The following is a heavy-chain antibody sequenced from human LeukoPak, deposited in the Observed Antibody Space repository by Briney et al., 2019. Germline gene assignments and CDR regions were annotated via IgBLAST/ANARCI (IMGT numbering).Heavy chain of an antibody. D-gene: IGHD3-22*01. CDR3: ARPHYESSGLYVDAFDI. CDR1: GYTLTAYY. CDR2: INPNSGGT. J-gene: IGHJ3*02. V-gene: IGHV1-2*06. Sequence: ASVKVSCKASGYTLTAYYLHWVRQAPGPGLEWMGRINPNSGGTTYAQKFQGRVTMTRDTSIGTTYMELSSLRSDDTAVYYCARPHYESSGLYVDAFDIWGQGTMVTVSS.